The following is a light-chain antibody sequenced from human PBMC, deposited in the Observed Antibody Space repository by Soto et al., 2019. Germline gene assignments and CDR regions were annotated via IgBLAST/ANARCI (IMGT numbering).Light chain of an antibody. CDR1: QGISSY. CDR2: AAS. CDR3: QQLNSYPLT. V-gene: IGKV1-9*01. Sequence: DIKLTQSPSFLSASVGDRVTITCRASQGISSYLAWYQQKPGKAPKLLIYAASTLQSGFPSRFSGSGSGTEFTLIISSLQPEDFATYYCQQLNSYPLTFGPGTKVDIK. J-gene: IGKJ3*01.